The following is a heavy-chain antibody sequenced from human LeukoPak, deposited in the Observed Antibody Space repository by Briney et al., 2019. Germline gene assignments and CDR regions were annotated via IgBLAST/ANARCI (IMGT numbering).Heavy chain of an antibody. CDR1: GFTFSSYA. V-gene: IGHV3-23*01. CDR2: ISGSGGST. D-gene: IGHD6-13*01. J-gene: IGHJ4*02. Sequence: GGSLRLSCAASGFTFSSYAMSWVRQAPGKGLEWVSAISGSGGSTYYADSVKGRFTISRDSSKNTLYLQMNSLRAEDTAVYYCAKGSGSSTWQSHFDYWGQGTLVTVSS. CDR3: AKGSGSSTWQSHFDY.